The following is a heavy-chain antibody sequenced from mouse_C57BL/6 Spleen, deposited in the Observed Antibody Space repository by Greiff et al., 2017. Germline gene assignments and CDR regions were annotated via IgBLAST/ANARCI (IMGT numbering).Heavy chain of an antibody. J-gene: IGHJ4*01. Sequence: QVQLQQPGAELVMPGASVKLSCKASGYTFTSYWMHWVKQRPGQGLEWIGEIDPSDSYTNYNQKFKGKSTLTVDKSSSTAYMQLSSLTSEDSAVYYCANGNYIDYYAMDYWGQGTSVTVSS. CDR3: ANGNYIDYYAMDY. CDR2: IDPSDSYT. CDR1: GYTFTSYW. D-gene: IGHD2-1*01. V-gene: IGHV1-69*01.